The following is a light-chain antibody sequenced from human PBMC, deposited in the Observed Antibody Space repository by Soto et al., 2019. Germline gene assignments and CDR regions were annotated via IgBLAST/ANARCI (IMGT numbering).Light chain of an antibody. V-gene: IGKV1-5*03. CDR2: KES. Sequence: DIHMTQSPSTLSASVGDIVTIPCRASDMISTWLAWYQQKPGKAPKILIYKESSLESGVPSRLRGSGSGTELNLTISRLQPDDFATYYCQKYNSYSRTCGPGTKVDIK. CDR3: QKYNSYSRT. CDR1: DMISTW. J-gene: IGKJ1*01.